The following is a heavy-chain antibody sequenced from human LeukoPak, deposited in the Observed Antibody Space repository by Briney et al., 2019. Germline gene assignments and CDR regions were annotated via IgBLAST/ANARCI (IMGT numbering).Heavy chain of an antibody. CDR1: GGSISSGGYY. V-gene: IGHV4-30-2*01. CDR3: ARDGGYYDSSGSLDY. CDR2: IYHSGST. Sequence: PSETLPLTCTVSGGSISSGGYYWSWIRQPPGKGLEWIGYIYHSGSTYYNPSLKSRVTISVDRSKNQFSLKLSSVTAADTAVYYCARDGGYYDSSGSLDYWGQGTLVTVSS. J-gene: IGHJ4*02. D-gene: IGHD3-22*01.